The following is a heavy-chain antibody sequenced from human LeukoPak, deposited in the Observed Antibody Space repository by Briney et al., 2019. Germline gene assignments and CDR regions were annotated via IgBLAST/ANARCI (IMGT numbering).Heavy chain of an antibody. D-gene: IGHD1-26*01. CDR1: GGSISSSSYY. J-gene: IGHJ4*02. CDR3: ARDSQEPARGFDY. Sequence: SETLTLTSTVSGGSISSSSYYSGSIRQPPGNGLEWLGSIYYSGSTYYNPSLKSRVTISVDTSKNQFSLKLSSVTAAETDVYYCARDSQEPARGFDYWGQGTLVTVSS. V-gene: IGHV4-39*07. CDR2: IYYSGST.